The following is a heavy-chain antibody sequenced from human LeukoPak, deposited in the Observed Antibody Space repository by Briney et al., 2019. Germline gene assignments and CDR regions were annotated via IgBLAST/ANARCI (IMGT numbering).Heavy chain of an antibody. J-gene: IGHJ6*03. CDR2: IKQDGSEK. V-gene: IGHV3-7*01. CDR3: ARKDSSSSNYYYYYMDV. D-gene: IGHD6-13*01. Sequence: GGSLRLSCAASGFTFSNYWMNWVRQAPGKGLEWVANIKQDGSEKYYVDSVKGRFTISRDNAKNSLYLQMNSLRAEDTAVYYCARKDSSSSNYYYYYMDVWGKGTTVTISS. CDR1: GFTFSNYW.